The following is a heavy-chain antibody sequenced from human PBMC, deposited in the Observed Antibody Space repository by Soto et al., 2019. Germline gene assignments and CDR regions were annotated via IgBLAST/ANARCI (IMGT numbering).Heavy chain of an antibody. CDR2: INHSGST. Sequence: QVQLQQWGAGLLKPSETLSLTCAVYGGSFSGYYWSWIRQPPGKGLEWIGEINHSGSTNYNPSLKSRVTILVDTSKNQFSLKLSSVTAADMAVYYCASLLRNSPGYYYYGMDVWGQGTTVTVSS. CDR3: ASLLRNSPGYYYYGMDV. D-gene: IGHD2-15*01. V-gene: IGHV4-34*01. J-gene: IGHJ6*02. CDR1: GGSFSGYY.